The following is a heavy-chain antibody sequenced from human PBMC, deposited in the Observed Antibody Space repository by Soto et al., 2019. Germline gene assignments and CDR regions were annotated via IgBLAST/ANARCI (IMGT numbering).Heavy chain of an antibody. J-gene: IGHJ6*02. V-gene: IGHV4-59*01. CDR1: AGSINYSY. D-gene: IGHD4-17*01. Sequence: PSETLSRTCTVSAGSINYSYWTWIRQPPGKGLEWIGYISYTGSANYNASLKSRLTISVDTSKNQFSLKLSSVTAADTALYYCARVNYGDYYYGMDVWGQGTTVTVSS. CDR2: ISYTGSA. CDR3: ARVNYGDYYYGMDV.